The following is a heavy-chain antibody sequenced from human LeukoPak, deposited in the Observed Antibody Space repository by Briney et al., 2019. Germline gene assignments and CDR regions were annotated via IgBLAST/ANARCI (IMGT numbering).Heavy chain of an antibody. V-gene: IGHV3-21*01. CDR3: ARDTDRSTWIQLWSPWFSY. J-gene: IGHJ4*02. CDR1: GFTFSSYS. Sequence: GGSLRLSCAASGFTFSSYSMNWVRQAPGKGLEWVSSISSSSSYIYYADSVKGRFTISRDNAKNSLYLQMNSLRVEDTAVYYCARDTDRSTWIQLWSPWFSYWGQGTLVTVSS. D-gene: IGHD5-18*01. CDR2: ISSSSSYI.